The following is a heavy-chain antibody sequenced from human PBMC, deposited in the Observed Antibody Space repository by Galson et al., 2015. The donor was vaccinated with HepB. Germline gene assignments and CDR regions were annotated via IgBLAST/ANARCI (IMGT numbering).Heavy chain of an antibody. CDR1: RGTFSSYA. J-gene: IGHJ6*03. CDR3: ARDREPRLYYYYMDV. V-gene: IGHV1-69*04. CDR2: IIPILGIA. D-gene: IGHD1-14*01. Sequence: SVKVSCKASRGTFSSYAISWVRQAPGQGLEWMGRIIPILGIANYAQKFQGRVTITADKSTSTAYMELSSLRSEDTAVYYCARDREPRLYYYYMDVWGKGTTVTVSS.